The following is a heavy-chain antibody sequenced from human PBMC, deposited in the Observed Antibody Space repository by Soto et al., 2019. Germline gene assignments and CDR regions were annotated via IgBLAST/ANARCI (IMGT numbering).Heavy chain of an antibody. Sequence: SETLSLTCTVSGGSISSYYWSWIRQPPGKGLEWIGYIYYSGSTNYNPSLKSRVTISVDTSKNQFSLKLSSVTAADTAVYYCARFRGLDDYGDVVGYWGQGTLVTVSS. J-gene: IGHJ4*02. CDR2: IYYSGST. CDR1: GGSISSYY. CDR3: ARFRGLDDYGDVVGY. V-gene: IGHV4-59*01. D-gene: IGHD4-17*01.